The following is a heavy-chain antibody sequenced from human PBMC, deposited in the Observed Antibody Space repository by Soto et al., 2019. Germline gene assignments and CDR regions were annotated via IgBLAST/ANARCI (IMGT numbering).Heavy chain of an antibody. Sequence: QVQLVESGGGVVQPGRSLRLSCAASGFTFSSYGMHWVRQAPGKGLEWVAVIWYDGSNKYYADSVKGRFTISRDNSKNTLYLQMNSLRVEDTAVYYCVIDTTGTYDYWGQGTLVTVSS. CDR1: GFTFSSYG. D-gene: IGHD2-8*01. CDR3: VIDTTGTYDY. V-gene: IGHV3-33*01. CDR2: IWYDGSNK. J-gene: IGHJ4*02.